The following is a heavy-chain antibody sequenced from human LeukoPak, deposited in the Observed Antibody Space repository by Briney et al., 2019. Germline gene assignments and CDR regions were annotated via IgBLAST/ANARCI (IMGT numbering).Heavy chain of an antibody. CDR3: VREWYSAMY. V-gene: IGHV3-64D*06. J-gene: IGHJ4*02. CDR1: GFTFSSYA. CDR2: ISSNGGNI. D-gene: IGHD1-1*01. Sequence: GGSLRLSCSASGFTFSSYAMHWVRQAPGKGLEYVSTISSNGGNIYYADSVKGRFTIPRDNSKNTLHLQMSSLRPDDTAVHYCVREWYSAMYWGQGTLVTVSS.